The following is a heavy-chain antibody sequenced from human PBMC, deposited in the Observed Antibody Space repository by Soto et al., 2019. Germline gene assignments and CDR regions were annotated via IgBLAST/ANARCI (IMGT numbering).Heavy chain of an antibody. CDR2: INAGNGNT. Sequence: QVQLVQSGAEVKKPGASVKVSCKASGYTFTSYAMHWVRQAPGQRLEWMGWINAGNGNTKYSQKFQGRVTITRDTSASTAYMELSSLRSEDTAVYYCARGSITMIVVVNPGDYWGQGTLVTVSS. J-gene: IGHJ4*02. D-gene: IGHD3-22*01. V-gene: IGHV1-3*01. CDR3: ARGSITMIVVVNPGDY. CDR1: GYTFTSYA.